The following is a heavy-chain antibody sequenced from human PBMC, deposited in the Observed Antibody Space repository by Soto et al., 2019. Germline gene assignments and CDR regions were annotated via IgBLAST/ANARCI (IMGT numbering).Heavy chain of an antibody. CDR2: INHSGST. Sequence: NPSETLSLTCAVYGGSFSGYYWSWIRQPPGKGLEWIGEINHSGSTNYNPSLKSRVTISVDTSKNQFSLKLSSVTAADTAVYYCARKSSGWYRGYFDYWGPGTLVTVSS. CDR3: ARKSSGWYRGYFDY. J-gene: IGHJ4*02. D-gene: IGHD6-19*01. V-gene: IGHV4-34*01. CDR1: GGSFSGYY.